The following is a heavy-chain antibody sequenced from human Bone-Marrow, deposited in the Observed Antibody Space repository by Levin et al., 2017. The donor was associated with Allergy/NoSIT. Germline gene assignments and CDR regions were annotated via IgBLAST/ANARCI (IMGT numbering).Heavy chain of an antibody. CDR3: VTHFGGDYDYYGMDV. CDR1: GFSFSNAW. Sequence: GGSLRLSCAASGFSFSNAWMSWVRQAPGRGLEWVGRIKSKTDTGTADYAAPVEGRFTISRDDSKNTLFLQMNSLKTEDTAVYYCVTHFGGDYDYYGMDVWGQGTTVTVSS. D-gene: IGHD3-10*01. V-gene: IGHV3-15*01. J-gene: IGHJ6*02. CDR2: IKSKTDTGTA.